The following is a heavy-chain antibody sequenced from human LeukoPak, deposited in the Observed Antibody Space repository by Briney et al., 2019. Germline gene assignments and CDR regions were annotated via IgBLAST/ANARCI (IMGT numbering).Heavy chain of an antibody. J-gene: IGHJ4*02. CDR1: GFTLNNYG. CDR2: ASYDGSNE. Sequence: PGGSLRLSCAASGFTLNNYGMHWVRQAPGKGLEWVAIASYDGSNEYYADSVKGRFTISRDNARNSQFLQMNSLRADDTAVYYCAKIVAISGRPREGFDYWGQGTLVTVSS. D-gene: IGHD1-26*01. V-gene: IGHV3-30*18. CDR3: AKIVAISGRPREGFDY.